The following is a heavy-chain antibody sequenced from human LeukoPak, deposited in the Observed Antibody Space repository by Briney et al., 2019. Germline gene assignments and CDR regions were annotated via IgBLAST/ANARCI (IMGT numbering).Heavy chain of an antibody. D-gene: IGHD3-22*01. V-gene: IGHV1-3*01. CDR1: GYTFASYA. CDR2: INAGNGNT. CDR3: ARVLRSSGSPDY. Sequence: WASVKVSCKASGYTFASYAMHWVRQAPGQRLEWMGWINAGNGNTKYSQKFQGRVTITRDTSASTAYMELSSLRSEDTAVYYCARVLRSSGSPDYWGQGTLVTVSS. J-gene: IGHJ4*02.